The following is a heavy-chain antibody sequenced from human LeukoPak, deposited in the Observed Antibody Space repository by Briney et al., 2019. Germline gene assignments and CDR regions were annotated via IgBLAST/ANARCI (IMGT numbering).Heavy chain of an antibody. CDR2: INSDGSST. D-gene: IGHD1-26*01. Sequence: GGSLRLSCAASGFTFSSYAMSWVRQAPGKGLVWVSRINSDGSSTSYADSVKGRFTISRDNAKNTLYLQMNSLRAEDTAVYYCARGGVARGFVYWGQGTLVTVSS. CDR1: GFTFSSYA. J-gene: IGHJ4*02. V-gene: IGHV3-74*01. CDR3: ARGGVARGFVY.